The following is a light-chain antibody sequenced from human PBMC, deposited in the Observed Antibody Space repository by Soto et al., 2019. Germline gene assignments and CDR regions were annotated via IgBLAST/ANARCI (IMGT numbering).Light chain of an antibody. CDR3: QQYNSYWT. V-gene: IGKV1-5*01. CDR2: DAS. J-gene: IGKJ1*01. Sequence: DVHLTQSPSTLSAYVGDRVTITCRANQSVTTWLAWYQQKPGTAPKLLIYDASNLEAGVPSRFSGSGSGTEFTLTITSLQPDDFATYYCQQYNSYWTFGQGTKVDI. CDR1: QSVTTW.